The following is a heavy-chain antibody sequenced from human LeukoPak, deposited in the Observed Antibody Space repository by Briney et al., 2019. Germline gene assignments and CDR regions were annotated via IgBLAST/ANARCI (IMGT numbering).Heavy chain of an antibody. CDR2: ININTGDP. D-gene: IGHD2-15*01. Sequence: VASVKVSCKASGYTFSRYAMNWVRQAPGQGLEWMGWININTGDPKYAQGFTGRFVFSSDTSVSTAYLQINSLETEDTAVYYCARTDCSGGRCYYDFDYWGQGTLVTVSS. CDR3: ARTDCSGGRCYYDFDY. J-gene: IGHJ4*02. CDR1: GYTFSRYA. V-gene: IGHV7-4-1*02.